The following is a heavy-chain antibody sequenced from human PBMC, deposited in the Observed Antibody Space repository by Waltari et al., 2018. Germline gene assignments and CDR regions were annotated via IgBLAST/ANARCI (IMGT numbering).Heavy chain of an antibody. CDR1: GGSISSSSYY. Sequence: QVQLQESGPGLVKPSETLSLTCTVSGGSISSSSYYWGWIRKPPGKGLEWIGSIYYSGSTYYNPSLKSRVTISVDTSKNQFSLKLSSVTAADTAVYYCARLVADDYYDSSGVYYFDYWGQGTLVTVSS. V-gene: IGHV4-39*01. CDR2: IYYSGST. J-gene: IGHJ4*02. D-gene: IGHD3-22*01. CDR3: ARLVADDYYDSSGVYYFDY.